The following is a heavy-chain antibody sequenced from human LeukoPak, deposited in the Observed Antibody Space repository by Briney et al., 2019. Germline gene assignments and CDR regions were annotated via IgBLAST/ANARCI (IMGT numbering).Heavy chain of an antibody. D-gene: IGHD3-22*01. V-gene: IGHV1-2*02. Sequence: ASVKVSCKASGYTFTGYYMHWVRQAPGRGLEWMGWINPNSGGTNYAQKFQGRVTMTRDTSISTAYMELSRLRSDDTAVYYCASSRAYDSSGYYRNAFDIWGQGTMVTVSS. CDR3: ASSRAYDSSGYYRNAFDI. J-gene: IGHJ3*02. CDR1: GYTFTGYY. CDR2: INPNSGGT.